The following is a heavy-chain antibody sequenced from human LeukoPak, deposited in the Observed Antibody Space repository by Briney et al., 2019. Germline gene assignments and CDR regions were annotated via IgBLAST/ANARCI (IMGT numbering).Heavy chain of an antibody. CDR2: IYSGGST. J-gene: IGHJ4*02. CDR1: GFTVSSNY. CDR3: ARDLEAANTYYFDY. Sequence: GGSLRLSCAASGFTVSSNYMSWVRQAPGKWLDWVSVIYSGGSTYYADSVEGRFTISRDNSKNTVYLQVNSLRDEDTAVYYCARDLEAANTYYFDYWGQGTMVTVSS. V-gene: IGHV3-66*01. D-gene: IGHD6-13*01.